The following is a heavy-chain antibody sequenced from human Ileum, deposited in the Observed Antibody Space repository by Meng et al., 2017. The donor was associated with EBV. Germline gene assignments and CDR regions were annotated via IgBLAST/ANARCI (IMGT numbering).Heavy chain of an antibody. CDR2: ISHDGSNT. CDR3: TTDTRFRIDS. Sequence: GGALVQPGGSLRLSCAASGFTFSSYVMHWVPQAPGKGLVWVSRISHDGSNTMYADSVKGRFTVSRDNAKNTLYVQMNNLRAEDTAVYYCTTDTRFRIDSWGQGTLVTVSS. CDR1: GFTFSSYV. V-gene: IGHV3-74*03. J-gene: IGHJ4*02. D-gene: IGHD2-21*01.